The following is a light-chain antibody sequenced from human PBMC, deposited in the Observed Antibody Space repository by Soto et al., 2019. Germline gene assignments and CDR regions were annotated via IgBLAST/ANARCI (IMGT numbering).Light chain of an antibody. Sequence: SYELTQPPSVSVAPGQTARITCGGNNIGSKSVDWFQQKPGQTPVLVVYDDSDRPSGIPKRLSGSNSGNTAILTISGVEAGDEADYYCQVWDGSSDHWVFGGGTQLTVL. J-gene: IGLJ3*02. CDR1: NIGSKS. CDR2: DDS. CDR3: QVWDGSSDHWV. V-gene: IGLV3-21*02.